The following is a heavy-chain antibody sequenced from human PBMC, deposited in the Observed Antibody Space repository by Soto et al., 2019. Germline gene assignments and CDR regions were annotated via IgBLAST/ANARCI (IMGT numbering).Heavy chain of an antibody. D-gene: IGHD5-18*01. CDR1: GFTFSSYG. CDR3: AKDQGRGGYSYGNFSPYFDY. CDR2: ISYDGSNK. V-gene: IGHV3-30*18. J-gene: IGHJ4*02. Sequence: GSLRLSCAASGFTFSSYGMHWVRQAPGKGLEWVAVISYDGSNKYYADSVKGRFTISRDNSKNTLYLQMNSLRAEDTAVYYCAKDQGRGGYSYGNFSPYFDYWGQGTLVTVSS.